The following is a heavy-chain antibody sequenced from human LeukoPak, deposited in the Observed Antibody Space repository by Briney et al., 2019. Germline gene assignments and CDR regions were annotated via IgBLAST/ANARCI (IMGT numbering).Heavy chain of an antibody. D-gene: IGHD3-22*01. J-gene: IGHJ4*02. Sequence: GGSLRLSCAASGFTFSSYAMSWVRQAPRKGLEWVSYISSSGSTIYYADSVKGRVTISRDNAKNSLYPQMNSLRAEDTAVYYCARGALYYYDSSGYSPPDYWGQGTLVTVSS. CDR1: GFTFSSYA. CDR3: ARGALYYYDSSGYSPPDY. V-gene: IGHV3-48*03. CDR2: ISSSGSTI.